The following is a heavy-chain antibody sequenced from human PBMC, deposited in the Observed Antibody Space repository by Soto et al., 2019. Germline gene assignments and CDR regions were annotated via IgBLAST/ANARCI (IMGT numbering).Heavy chain of an antibody. CDR2: IYYSGST. CDR1: GGSISSSSYY. Sequence: QLQLQESGPGLVKPSETLSLTCTVSGGSISSSSYYWGWIRQPPGKGLEWIGSIYYSGSTYYNPSLKSRVTISVGTSKNQFSLTVSSVTAADTAVYYCARHGIVVVVAATLGAFDIWGQGIMVTVSS. D-gene: IGHD2-15*01. J-gene: IGHJ3*02. V-gene: IGHV4-39*01. CDR3: ARHGIVVVVAATLGAFDI.